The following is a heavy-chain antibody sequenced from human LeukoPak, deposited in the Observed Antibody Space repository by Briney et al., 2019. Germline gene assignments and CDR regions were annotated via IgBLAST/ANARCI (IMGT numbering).Heavy chain of an antibody. CDR2: ISSSSSYI. V-gene: IGHV3-21*01. CDR1: GFTFSSYS. Sequence: GESLKISCAASGFTFSSYSMNWVRQAPGKGLEWVSSISSSSSYIYYADSVKGRFTISRDNAKNSLYLQMNSLRAEDAAVYYCARDRDYGDYRDAFDIWGQGTMVTVSS. CDR3: ARDRDYGDYRDAFDI. J-gene: IGHJ3*02. D-gene: IGHD4-17*01.